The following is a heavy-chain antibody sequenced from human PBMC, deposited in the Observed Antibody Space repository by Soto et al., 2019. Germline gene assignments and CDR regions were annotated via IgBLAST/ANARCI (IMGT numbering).Heavy chain of an antibody. CDR2: INAHSGST. Sequence: ASGKVSFKASGFSFTGYYIHWLRQARGQGLEWMGWINAHSGSTEYAQKFQGRVTLTRDTSIATAYLTLTSLTSDDTALYYCAKDLTRQLAYWLDPWGQGTQVTVSS. V-gene: IGHV1-2*02. CDR3: AKDLTRQLAYWLDP. J-gene: IGHJ5*02. D-gene: IGHD6-6*01. CDR1: GFSFTGYY.